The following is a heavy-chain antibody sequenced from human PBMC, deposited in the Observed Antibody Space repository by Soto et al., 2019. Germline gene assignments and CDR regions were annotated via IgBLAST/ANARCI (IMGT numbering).Heavy chain of an antibody. CDR2: VYYRGRS. CDR3: VSQRTTVPTQAYFDY. Sequence: PSETLSLTCTVPGGSVTNSSYYWGWIRQSPGKGLEWIGSVYYRGRSYSKSSVKSRVTISVDTSKNRFSLSLNSVTASDTAVYFCVSQRTTVPTQAYFDYWGPGALVTVSS. D-gene: IGHD4-17*01. V-gene: IGHV4-39*01. CDR1: GGSVTNSSYY. J-gene: IGHJ4*02.